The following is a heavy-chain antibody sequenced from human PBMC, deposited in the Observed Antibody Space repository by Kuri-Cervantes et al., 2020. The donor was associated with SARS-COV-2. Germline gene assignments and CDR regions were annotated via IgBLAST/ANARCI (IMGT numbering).Heavy chain of an antibody. CDR3: ARDIFLNGFDY. CDR2: ISYDGSNK. J-gene: IGHJ4*02. D-gene: IGHD2-8*01. Sequence: LSLTCAASGFTFSSYAMHWVRQAPGKGLEWVAVISYDGSNKYYADSVKGRFTISRDNSKNTLYLQMNSLRAEDTAVYYCARDIFLNGFDYWGQGTLVTVSS. V-gene: IGHV3-30*07. CDR1: GFTFSSYA.